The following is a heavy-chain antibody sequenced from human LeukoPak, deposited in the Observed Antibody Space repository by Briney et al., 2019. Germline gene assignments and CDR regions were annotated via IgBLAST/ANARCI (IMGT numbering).Heavy chain of an antibody. J-gene: IGHJ4*02. V-gene: IGHV4-39*07. Sequence: SETLSLTCTVSGGSISSSSYYWGWIRQPPGKGLEWIGSIYYSGSTYYNPSLKSRVTISVDTSKNQFSLKLSSVTAADTAVYYCARGLNMEMATTAIFDYWGQGTLVTVSS. CDR3: ARGLNMEMATTAIFDY. CDR2: IYYSGST. CDR1: GGSISSSSYY. D-gene: IGHD5-24*01.